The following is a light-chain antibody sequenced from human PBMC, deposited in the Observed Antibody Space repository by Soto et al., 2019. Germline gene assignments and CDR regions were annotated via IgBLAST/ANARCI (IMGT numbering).Light chain of an antibody. J-gene: IGKJ2*01. CDR2: GAS. V-gene: IGKV3-15*01. CDR3: QQYNNLPPDT. Sequence: EIILPQSPSSLSVSPWQRATLSFSASQSVNNNLAWYQQKPGQAPRLLIYGASTRATGIPGRFRGSGSGTEFTLTITSLQSEDFAVYFCQQYNNLPPDTFGQGTKVDIK. CDR1: QSVNNN.